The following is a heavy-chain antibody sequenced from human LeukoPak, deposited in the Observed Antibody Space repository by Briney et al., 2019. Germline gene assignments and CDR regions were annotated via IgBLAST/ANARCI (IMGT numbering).Heavy chain of an antibody. CDR1: GGTFSSYA. CDR2: IIPIFGTA. J-gene: IGHJ6*03. CDR3: ARTAMVTSDYYYYYMDV. D-gene: IGHD5-18*01. Sequence: SVKVSCKASGGTFSSYAISWVRQAPGQGLAWMGGIIPIFGTANYAQKFQGRVTITADESTSTAYMELSSLRSEDTAVYYCARTAMVTSDYYYYYMDVWGKGTTVTVSS. V-gene: IGHV1-69*01.